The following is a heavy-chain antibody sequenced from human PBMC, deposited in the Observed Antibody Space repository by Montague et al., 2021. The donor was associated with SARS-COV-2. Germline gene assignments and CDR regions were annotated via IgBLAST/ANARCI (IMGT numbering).Heavy chain of an antibody. CDR3: ASALGYCSSTSCYSVYGMDV. V-gene: IGHV4-39*01. J-gene: IGHJ6*02. Sequence: SETLSHTCTVSGGSISSSSYYWGWIRQPPGKGLEWTGSIYYSGSTYYNPSLKSRVTISVDTSKNQFSLKLSSVTAADTAVYYCASALGYCSSTSCYSVYGMDVWGQGTTVTVSS. CDR2: IYYSGST. CDR1: GGSISSSSYY. D-gene: IGHD2-2*01.